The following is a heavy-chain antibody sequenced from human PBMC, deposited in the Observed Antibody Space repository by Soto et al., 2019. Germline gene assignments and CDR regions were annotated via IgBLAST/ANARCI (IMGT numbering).Heavy chain of an antibody. J-gene: IGHJ6*02. V-gene: IGHV1-2*02. Sequence: ASVKVSCKASGYTFTCYYMHWVRQAPGQGLEWMGWINPNSGGTNYAQKFQGRVTMTRDTSISTAYMELSRLRSDDTAVYYCARGIAAASWLTLYYYYGMDVWGQGTTVTVSS. CDR2: INPNSGGT. D-gene: IGHD6-13*01. CDR3: ARGIAAASWLTLYYYYGMDV. CDR1: GYTFTCYY.